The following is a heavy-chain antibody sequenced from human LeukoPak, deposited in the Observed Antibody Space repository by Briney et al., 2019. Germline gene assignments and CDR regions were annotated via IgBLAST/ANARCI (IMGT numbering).Heavy chain of an antibody. V-gene: IGHV3-64*01. CDR1: GFTFSNYA. Sequence: GGSLRLSCAASGFTFSNYAMHWVRQAPGKGLGYVSAIRSNGGITYYANSVKGRFTISRDNSKNTLYLQLGSLRPEDMAVYYCARDVGGYCSGGSCYWGWLDPWGQGTLVTVSS. J-gene: IGHJ5*02. D-gene: IGHD2-15*01. CDR3: ARDVGGYCSGGSCYWGWLDP. CDR2: IRSNGGIT.